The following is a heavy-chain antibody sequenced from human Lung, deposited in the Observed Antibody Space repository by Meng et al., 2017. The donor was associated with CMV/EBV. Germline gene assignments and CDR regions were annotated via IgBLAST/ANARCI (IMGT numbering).Heavy chain of an antibody. CDR3: ARGKQDAWELLAY. Sequence: QVQLQASGPGLVKPSGTLSLTFGVSGVSIRSNIRWTWVRQPPGKGLEWIGDIDDSGSTNYNPSLNSRISISLDKSKNHFSLKVNSVTAADTAVYYCARGKQDAWELLAYWGQGALVTVSS. J-gene: IGHJ4*02. CDR2: IDDSGST. D-gene: IGHD1-26*01. V-gene: IGHV4-4*02. CDR1: GVSIRSNIR.